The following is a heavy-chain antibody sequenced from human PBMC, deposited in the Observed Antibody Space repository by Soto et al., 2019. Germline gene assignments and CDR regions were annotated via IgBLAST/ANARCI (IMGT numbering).Heavy chain of an antibody. J-gene: IGHJ4*02. CDR2: IYYSGST. V-gene: IGHV4-59*01. D-gene: IGHD5-18*01. CDR1: GGSISSYY. CDR3: ATVGYSYGRYYFDY. Sequence: SETLSLTCTVSGGSISSYYWGWIRQPPGKGLEWIGYIYYSGSTNYNPSLKSRVTISVDTSKNQFSLKLSSVTAADTAVYYCATVGYSYGRYYFDYWGQGTLVTVSS.